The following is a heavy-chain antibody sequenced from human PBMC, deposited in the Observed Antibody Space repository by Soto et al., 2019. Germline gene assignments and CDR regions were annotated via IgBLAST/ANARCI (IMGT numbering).Heavy chain of an antibody. V-gene: IGHV1-69*06. D-gene: IGHD2-15*01. CDR1: GGTFSSYA. Sequence: GASVKVSCKASGGTFSSYAISWVRQAPGQGLEWMGGIIPIFGTANYAQKFQGRVTITADKSTSTAYMELSSLRSEDTAVYYCASSVVVVVAANGAFDICGQGTMVTVSS. J-gene: IGHJ3*02. CDR3: ASSVVVVVAANGAFDI. CDR2: IIPIFGTA.